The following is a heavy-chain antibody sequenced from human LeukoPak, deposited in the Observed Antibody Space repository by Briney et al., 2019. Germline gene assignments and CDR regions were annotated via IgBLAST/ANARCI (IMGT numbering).Heavy chain of an antibody. Sequence: SVKVSCKASGGTFSSYAISWVRQAPGQGLEWMGGIIPIFGTANYAQKFQGRVTITTDESTSTAYMELSSLRAEDTAVYYCARDTGYCGGDCYSGYYYGMDVWGQGTTVTVSS. CDR2: IIPIFGTA. CDR1: GGTFSSYA. J-gene: IGHJ6*02. CDR3: ARDTGYCGGDCYSGYYYGMDV. V-gene: IGHV1-69*05. D-gene: IGHD2-21*02.